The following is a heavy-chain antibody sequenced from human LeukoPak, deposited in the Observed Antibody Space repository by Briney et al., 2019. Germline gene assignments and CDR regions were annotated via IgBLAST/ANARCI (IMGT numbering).Heavy chain of an antibody. D-gene: IGHD3-3*01. V-gene: IGHV3-15*05. CDR2: IKSNPYGGTP. CDR3: TTLSYDVHY. Sequence: WVGRIKSNPYGGTPDYAAPVKFRFTISRDDSRNTLYLQLSSLKTEDTAVYYCTTLSYDVHYWGQGTXVTXXS. J-gene: IGHJ4*02.